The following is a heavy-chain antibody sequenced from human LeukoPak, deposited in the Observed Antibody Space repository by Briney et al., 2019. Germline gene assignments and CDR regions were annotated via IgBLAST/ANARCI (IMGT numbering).Heavy chain of an antibody. D-gene: IGHD6-13*01. CDR1: GYSFTSYW. J-gene: IGHJ5*02. CDR3: AGHNSYSSSWYSWFDP. V-gene: IGHV5-10-1*01. Sequence: GESLRISCKGSGYSFTSYWISWVRQMPGKGLEWMGRIDPSDSYTNYSPSFQGHVTTSADKSISTAYLQWSSLKASDTAMYYCAGHNSYSSSWYSWFDPWGQGTLVTVSS. CDR2: IDPSDSYT.